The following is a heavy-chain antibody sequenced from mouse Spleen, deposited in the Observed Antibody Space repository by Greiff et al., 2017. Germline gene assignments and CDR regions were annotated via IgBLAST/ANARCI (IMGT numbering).Heavy chain of an antibody. CDR1: GYTFTSYW. CDR3: ARSWDYGSSYFDY. Sequence: LQQPGSELVRPGASVKLSCKASGYTFTSYWMHWVKQRPGQGLEWIGNIYPGSGSTNYDEKFKSKATLTVDTSSSTAYLQLSSLTSEDTAVYYCARSWDYGSSYFDYWGQGTTLTVSS. V-gene: IGHV1S22*01. D-gene: IGHD1-1*01. CDR2: IYPGSGST. J-gene: IGHJ2*01.